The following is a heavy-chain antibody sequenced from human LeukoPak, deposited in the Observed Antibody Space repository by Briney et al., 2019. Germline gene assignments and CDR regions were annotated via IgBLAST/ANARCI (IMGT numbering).Heavy chain of an antibody. CDR1: GFTFSSYA. D-gene: IGHD1-14*01. Sequence: GGSLRLSCAASGFTFSSYAMSWVRQAPGKGLEWVSAISGSGGSTYYADSVKGRFTISRDNSKNTLYLQMNNLRAEDTAVYYCAKDLRRTGLEGTRNWFDPWGQGTLVTVSS. CDR3: AKDLRRTGLEGTRNWFDP. CDR2: ISGSGGST. V-gene: IGHV3-23*01. J-gene: IGHJ5*02.